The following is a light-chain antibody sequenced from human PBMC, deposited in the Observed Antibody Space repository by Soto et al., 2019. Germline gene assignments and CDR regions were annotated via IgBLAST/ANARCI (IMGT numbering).Light chain of an antibody. V-gene: IGLV1-51*01. Sequence: QAVVTQPPSVSAAPGQKVTISCSGSSSNIGNNYVSWYQQLPRTAPKLLIYDNNKRPSGIPDRFSGSKSGTSATLGITGFQTGDEADYYCGTWDSSLSAYVFGTGTKLTVL. J-gene: IGLJ1*01. CDR2: DNN. CDR3: GTWDSSLSAYV. CDR1: SSNIGNNY.